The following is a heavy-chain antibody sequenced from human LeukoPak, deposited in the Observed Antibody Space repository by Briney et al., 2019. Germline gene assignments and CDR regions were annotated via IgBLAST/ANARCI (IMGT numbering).Heavy chain of an antibody. Sequence: SETLSLTCTVSGGSISNTIYYWGWIRQPPGKGLQWIGSIFYSGSTYYNPSLRSRVTISVDTSKNQFSLKVNSVTTADTAVYYCARDLGVDGVWGIGNDGAYYYMDVWGKGTTVTVSS. CDR2: IFYSGST. J-gene: IGHJ6*03. V-gene: IGHV4-39*07. CDR1: GGSISNTIYY. CDR3: ARDLGVDGVWGIGNDGAYYYMDV. D-gene: IGHD3-16*01.